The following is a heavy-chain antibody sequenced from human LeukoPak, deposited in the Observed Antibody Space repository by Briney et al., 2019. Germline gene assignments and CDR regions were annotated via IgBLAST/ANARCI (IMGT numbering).Heavy chain of an antibody. CDR3: AKDRDYDSSGYLFDY. Sequence: RGSLRLSCAASGFTFSDYYMSWVRQAPGKGLEWVSAISGSGGSTYYADSVKGRFTISRDNSKNTLYLQMNSLRAEDTAVYYCAKDRDYDSSGYLFDYWGQGTLVTVSS. CDR2: ISGSGGST. D-gene: IGHD3-22*01. CDR1: GFTFSDYY. V-gene: IGHV3-23*01. J-gene: IGHJ4*02.